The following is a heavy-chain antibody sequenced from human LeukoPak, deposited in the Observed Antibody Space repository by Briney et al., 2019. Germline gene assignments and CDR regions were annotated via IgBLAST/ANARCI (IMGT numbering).Heavy chain of an antibody. CDR1: GGTLSRSA. D-gene: IGHD4-17*01. Sequence: SCDALGGTLSRSALRWALQHPRHGLQWMRSTIPSVGTANYALKFQVIVTITTAESTSSAYLERSSLRSEDTSVYCCASYGEGIYFDYWGPVILVTASS. V-gene: IGHV1-69*05. CDR3: ASYGEGIYFDY. CDR2: TIPSVGTA. J-gene: IGHJ4*02.